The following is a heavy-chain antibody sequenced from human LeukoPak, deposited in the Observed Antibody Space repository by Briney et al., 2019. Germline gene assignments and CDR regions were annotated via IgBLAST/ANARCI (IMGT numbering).Heavy chain of an antibody. V-gene: IGHV3-23*01. CDR1: GFTFSSYA. D-gene: IGHD2-2*01. J-gene: IGHJ4*02. Sequence: PGGSLRLSCAASGFTFSSYAMSSVRQAPGKGLEWVSAISVSGGSTYYADSVKGRFTISRDNSKNTLYLQMNSLRAEDTAVYYCAKDRWGCSSTSCYDGYFDYWGQGTLVTVSS. CDR3: AKDRWGCSSTSCYDGYFDY. CDR2: ISVSGGST.